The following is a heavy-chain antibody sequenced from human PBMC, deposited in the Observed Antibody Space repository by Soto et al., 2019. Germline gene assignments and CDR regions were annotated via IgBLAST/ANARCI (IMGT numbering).Heavy chain of an antibody. D-gene: IGHD3-22*01. CDR3: LIHVNYYDSSGYYYVPFDY. V-gene: IGHV3-73*01. CDR2: IRSKANSYAT. Sequence: GGSLRLSCAASGFTFSGSAMHWVRQASGKGLEWVGRIRSKANSYATAYAASVKGRFTISRDDSKNTAYLQMNSLKTEDTAVYYCLIHVNYYDSSGYYYVPFDYWGQGTLVTVSA. J-gene: IGHJ4*02. CDR1: GFTFSGSA.